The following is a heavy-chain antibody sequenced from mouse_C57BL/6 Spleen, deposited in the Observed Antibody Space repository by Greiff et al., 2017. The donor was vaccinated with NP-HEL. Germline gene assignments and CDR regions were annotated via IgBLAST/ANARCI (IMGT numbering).Heavy chain of an antibody. V-gene: IGHV1-15*01. CDR2: IDPETGGT. Sequence: QVQLKQSGAELVRPGASVTLSCKASGYTFTDYEMHWVKQTPVHGLEWIGAIDPETGGTAYNQKFKGKAILTADKSSSTAYMELRSLTSEDSAVYYCYDGGAMDYWGQGTSVTVSS. D-gene: IGHD2-12*01. CDR1: GYTFTDYE. CDR3: YDGGAMDY. J-gene: IGHJ4*01.